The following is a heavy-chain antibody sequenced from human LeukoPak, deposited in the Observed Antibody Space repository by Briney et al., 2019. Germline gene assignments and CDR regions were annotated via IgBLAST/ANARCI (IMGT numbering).Heavy chain of an antibody. V-gene: IGHV4-34*01. D-gene: IGHD1-26*01. J-gene: IGHJ4*02. CDR3: ARFPKWELRAFDY. Sequence: SETLSLTCAVYGGSFSGYYWSWIRQPPGKGLEWIGEINHSGSTNYNPSLKSRVTISVDTSKNQFSLKLSSVTAADTAVYYCARFPKWELRAFDYWGQGTLVTVSS. CDR2: INHSGST. CDR1: GGSFSGYY.